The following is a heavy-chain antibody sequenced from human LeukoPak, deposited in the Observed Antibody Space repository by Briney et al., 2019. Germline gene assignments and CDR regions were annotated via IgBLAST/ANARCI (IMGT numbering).Heavy chain of an antibody. CDR2: IKQDGSEK. Sequence: GGSLRLSCAASAFTFSSYWMSWVRQAPGKGLEWVANIKQDGSEKYYVDSVKGRFTISRDNAKNSLYLQMNSLRAEGTAVYYCARDESSSGYCSGGSGYSITTGCFDPRGQGTLVTVSS. CDR3: ARDESSSGYCSGGSGYSITTGCFDP. CDR1: AFTFSSYW. D-gene: IGHD2-15*01. J-gene: IGHJ5*02. V-gene: IGHV3-7*01.